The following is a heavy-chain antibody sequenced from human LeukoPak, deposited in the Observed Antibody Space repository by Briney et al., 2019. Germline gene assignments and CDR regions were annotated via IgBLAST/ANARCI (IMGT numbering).Heavy chain of an antibody. J-gene: IGHJ6*03. Sequence: GGSLRLSCAASGFTVSSNYMSWVRQAPGKGLEWVSVIYSGGSTYYADSVKGRFTISRDNSKNTLYLQMNSLRAEDTAVYYCARGDYGGNPYYDYYYMDVWGKGTTVTVSS. CDR2: IYSGGST. D-gene: IGHD4-23*01. CDR1: GFTVSSNY. CDR3: ARGDYGGNPYYDYYYMDV. V-gene: IGHV3-53*01.